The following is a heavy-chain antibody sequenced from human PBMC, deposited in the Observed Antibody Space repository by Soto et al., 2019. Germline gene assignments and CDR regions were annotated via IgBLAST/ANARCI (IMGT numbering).Heavy chain of an antibody. V-gene: IGHV4-30-2*01. D-gene: IGHD2-15*01. Sequence: SDTLSLTCAVSGLSISSGGYAWGWIRQPPGKGLEWIGYIYDSGSTYYNPSLKSRVTISIDRSKNQFSLKLSSVTAADTAVYFCAHRRCSGGSCYPLDYWGQGTLVTVSS. CDR2: IYDSGST. CDR1: GLSISSGGYA. CDR3: AHRRCSGGSCYPLDY. J-gene: IGHJ4*02.